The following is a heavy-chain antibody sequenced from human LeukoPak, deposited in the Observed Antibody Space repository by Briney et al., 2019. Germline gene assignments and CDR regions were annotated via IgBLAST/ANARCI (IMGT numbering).Heavy chain of an antibody. J-gene: IGHJ3*02. D-gene: IGHD3-3*01. CDR1: GGSFSGYY. CDR2: INHSRST. V-gene: IGHV4-34*01. CDR3: ARGFYDFWSGYYPFDI. Sequence: SETLSLTSAVYGGSFSGYYWSWIRQPPGKGLEWIGEINHSRSTNYNPTLKSRVTISVDTSKNQFSLKLSSVTAADTAVYYCARGFYDFWSGYYPFDIWGQGTMVTVSS.